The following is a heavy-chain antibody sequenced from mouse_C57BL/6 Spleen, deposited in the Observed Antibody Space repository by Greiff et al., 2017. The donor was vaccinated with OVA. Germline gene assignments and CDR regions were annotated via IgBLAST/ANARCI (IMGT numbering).Heavy chain of an antibody. CDR2: INPGSGGT. V-gene: IGHV1-54*01. Sequence: QVPLQQSGAELVRPGTSVKVSCKASGYAFTNYLIEWVKQRPGQGLEWIGVINPGSGGTNYNEKLQGKATLTADKSSGTAYMQLSSLTSEDSAVDFWARANWEAWFAYWGQGTLVTVSA. CDR1: GYAFTNYL. J-gene: IGHJ3*01. D-gene: IGHD4-1*01. CDR3: ARANWEAWFAY.